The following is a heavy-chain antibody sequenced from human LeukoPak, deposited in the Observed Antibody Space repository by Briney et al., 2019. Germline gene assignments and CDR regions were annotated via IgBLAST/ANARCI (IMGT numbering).Heavy chain of an antibody. D-gene: IGHD5-18*01. Sequence: ATVQVSCKAFGYTLSSYGISWLRQAPGQGLEWIGWISGYNYKTKYAQTFQGRVAMTIDTSTKTVSMELRILRSDDTAVYYCASPERGYSYGYDAFDIWGQGTMVTVSS. CDR1: GYTLSSYG. V-gene: IGHV1-18*04. CDR3: ASPERGYSYGYDAFDI. J-gene: IGHJ3*02. CDR2: ISGYNYKT.